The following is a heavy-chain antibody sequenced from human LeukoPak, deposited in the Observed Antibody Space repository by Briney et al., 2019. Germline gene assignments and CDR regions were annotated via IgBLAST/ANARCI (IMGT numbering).Heavy chain of an antibody. D-gene: IGHD6-19*01. Sequence: ASVKVSCKASGYTFTGYYMHWVRQAPGQGLEWMGWINPNSGGTNYAQKFQGRVTMTRDTSIGTAYMELSRLRSDDTAVYYCARFSVAGRPFDYWGQGTLVTVSS. CDR2: INPNSGGT. CDR3: ARFSVAGRPFDY. CDR1: GYTFTGYY. J-gene: IGHJ4*02. V-gene: IGHV1-2*02.